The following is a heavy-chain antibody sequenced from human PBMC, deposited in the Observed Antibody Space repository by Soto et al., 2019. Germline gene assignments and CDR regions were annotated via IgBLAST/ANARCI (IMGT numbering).Heavy chain of an antibody. CDR3: ARVRNGDWYFDY. Sequence: EVQLVESGGGVVQPGGSLRLSCAASGFTFSSYWMHWVRQVPGKGLVWVSRIKIDGSITSYADSERGRFTISRDNAKNTLYLQMNSLRAEDTAVYYCARVRNGDWYFDYWGQGTLVTVSS. V-gene: IGHV3-74*01. D-gene: IGHD2-21*02. CDR2: IKIDGSIT. CDR1: GFTFSSYW. J-gene: IGHJ4*02.